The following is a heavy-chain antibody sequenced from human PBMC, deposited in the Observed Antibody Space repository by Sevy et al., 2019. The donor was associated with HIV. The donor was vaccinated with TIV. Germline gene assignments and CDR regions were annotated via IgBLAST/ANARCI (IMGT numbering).Heavy chain of an antibody. CDR1: GFTFSSAW. D-gene: IGHD3-9*01. CDR2: IQSKTDVGTT. J-gene: IGHJ4*02. V-gene: IGHV3-15*01. CDR3: TTDTSTGYFDWLLDFDY. Sequence: GGSLRLSCAASGFTFSSAWMSWVRQAPGKGLEWVGRIQSKTDVGTTDYAASVKGRFTISIDDSVNTLYLQMNSLTTDDTAVYYCTTDTSTGYFDWLLDFDYWGQGTLVTVSS.